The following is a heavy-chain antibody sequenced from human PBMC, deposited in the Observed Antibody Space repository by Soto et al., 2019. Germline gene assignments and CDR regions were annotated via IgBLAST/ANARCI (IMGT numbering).Heavy chain of an antibody. J-gene: IGHJ4*02. V-gene: IGHV4-59*01. D-gene: IGHD6-13*01. CDR1: GGSISSYY. CDR2: IYYSGST. Sequence: QVQLQESGPGLVKPSETLSLTCTVSGGSISSYYWSWIRQPPGKGLEWIGYIYYSGSTNYNPSPKSRVTISVDTSKNQSSLKLSSVTAADTAVYYCARDAGAAAGLFDYWGQGTLVTVSS. CDR3: ARDAGAAAGLFDY.